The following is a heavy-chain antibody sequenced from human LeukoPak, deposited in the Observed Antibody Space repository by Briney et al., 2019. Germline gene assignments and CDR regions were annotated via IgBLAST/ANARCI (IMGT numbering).Heavy chain of an antibody. D-gene: IGHD5-18*01. CDR2: IYTSGST. J-gene: IGHJ6*03. CDR1: GGSISSGGYY. CDR3: ARTTEGGYSYGSFYYYYMDV. V-gene: IGHV4-61*02. Sequence: SETLSLTCTVSGGSISSGGYYWSWIRQPAGKGLEWIERIYTSGSTNYNPSLKSRVTMSVDTSKNQFSLKLSSVTAADTAVYYCARTTEGGYSYGSFYYYYMDVWGKGATVTISS.